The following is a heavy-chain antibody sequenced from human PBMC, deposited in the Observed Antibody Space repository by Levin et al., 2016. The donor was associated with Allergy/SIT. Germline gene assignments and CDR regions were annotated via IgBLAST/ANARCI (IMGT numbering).Heavy chain of an antibody. CDR1: GGSISSSSYY. CDR3: ATYPTRYSGSRTPY. CDR2: IYYSGST. J-gene: IGHJ4*02. Sequence: SETLSLTCTVSGGSISSSSYYWGWIRQPPGKGLEWIGSIYYSGSTYYNPSLKSRVTISVDTSKNQFSLKLSSVTAADTAVYYCATYPTRYSGSRTPYWGQGTLVTVSS. V-gene: IGHV4-39*01. D-gene: IGHD1-26*01.